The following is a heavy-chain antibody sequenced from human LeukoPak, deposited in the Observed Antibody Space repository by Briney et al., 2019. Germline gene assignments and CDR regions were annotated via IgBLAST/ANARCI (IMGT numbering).Heavy chain of an antibody. D-gene: IGHD5-18*01. CDR2: MYYNGNT. CDR1: GFTFSSYG. Sequence: LRLSCAASGFTFSSYGMHWIRQPPGKGLEWIGSMYYNGNTIGNTYYNLSLKSRVTISVDTSKNQFSLKMSSVTAADTAVYYCARGLWLQLALNWFDPWGQGTPVTVSS. CDR3: ARGLWLQLALNWFDP. V-gene: IGHV4-39*07. J-gene: IGHJ5*02.